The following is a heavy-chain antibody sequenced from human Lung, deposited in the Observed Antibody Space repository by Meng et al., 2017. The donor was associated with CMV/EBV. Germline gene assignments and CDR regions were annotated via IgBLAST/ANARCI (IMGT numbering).Heavy chain of an antibody. CDR1: GFTFSSSA. CDR3: AREDSGSFTRYNWFDP. Sequence: GESLKISCAASGFTFSSSAMSWVRQAPGKGLEWVANIRQDGSDKYYVDSVKGRFTISRDNVRNSLFLHMNSLRAEDTAVYYCAREDSGSFTRYNWFDPWGHGTLVTVSS. CDR2: IRQDGSDK. V-gene: IGHV3-7*01. J-gene: IGHJ5*02. D-gene: IGHD1-26*01.